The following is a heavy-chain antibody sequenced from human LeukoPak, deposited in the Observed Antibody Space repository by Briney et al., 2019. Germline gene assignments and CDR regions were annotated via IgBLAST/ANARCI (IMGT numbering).Heavy chain of an antibody. J-gene: IGHJ6*02. CDR2: IIPIFGTA. D-gene: IGHD6-6*01. Sequence: GASVKVSCKASGGTFSSYAISWVRQAPGQGLEWMGGIIPIFGTANYAQKFQGRVTITADESTSTAYMELSSLRSEDTAVYYCARDLSIAARRYYYYGMDVWGQGTTVTVSS. V-gene: IGHV1-69*13. CDR3: ARDLSIAARRYYYYGMDV. CDR1: GGTFSSYA.